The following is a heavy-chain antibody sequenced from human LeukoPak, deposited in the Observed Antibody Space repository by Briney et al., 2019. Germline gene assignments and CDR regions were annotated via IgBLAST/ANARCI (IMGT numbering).Heavy chain of an antibody. V-gene: IGHV3-33*01. CDR3: ARDAQRGFDYSNSLKN. Sequence: GGSLRLSCAASGFIFSHHGMHWVRQAPGKGLEWVAVIWSDSTNRFYADSVKGRFTISRGNSQNTVFLQMNSLRVNDTAIYYWARDAQRGFDYSNSLKNWGRGTLVTVSS. D-gene: IGHD4-11*01. CDR2: IWSDSTNR. J-gene: IGHJ4*01. CDR1: GFIFSHHG.